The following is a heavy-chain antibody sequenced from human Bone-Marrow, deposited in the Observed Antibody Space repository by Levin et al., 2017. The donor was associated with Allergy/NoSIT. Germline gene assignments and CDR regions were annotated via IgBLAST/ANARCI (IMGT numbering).Heavy chain of an antibody. CDR3: TTRYYDFWSGLDY. CDR1: GFTFSNAW. V-gene: IGHV3-15*01. D-gene: IGHD3-3*01. CDR2: IKSKTDGGTT. Sequence: SCAASGFTFSNAWMSWVRQAPGKGLEWVGRIKSKTDGGTTDYAAPVKGRFTISRDDSKNTLYLQMNSLKTEDTAVYYCTTRYYDFWSGLDYWGQGTLVTVSS. J-gene: IGHJ4*02.